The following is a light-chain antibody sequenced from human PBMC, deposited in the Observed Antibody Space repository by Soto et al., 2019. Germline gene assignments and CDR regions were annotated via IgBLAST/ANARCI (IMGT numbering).Light chain of an antibody. V-gene: IGKV3-11*01. CDR3: QQRSNWPAAYT. J-gene: IGKJ2*01. Sequence: EIVLTQSPSTLSLSPGERATLSCRASQSVSSYLAWYQQKPGQAPSLLIDDASNMATGIPARFSVSGSGTGFNLTICSLEPQDFAVYYCQQRSNWPAAYTFGQGTKLEIK. CDR2: DAS. CDR1: QSVSSY.